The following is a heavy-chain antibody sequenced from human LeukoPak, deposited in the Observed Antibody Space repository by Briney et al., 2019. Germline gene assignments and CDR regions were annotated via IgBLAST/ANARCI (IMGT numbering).Heavy chain of an antibody. Sequence: GGSLRLSCAASGFTFSSYWMSWVRQAPGKGLEWVANIKQDGSEKYYVGSVKGRFTISRDNARNSLYLQMNSLRAEDTAVYYCARDNYDSSGPYYFDYWGQGTLVTVSS. D-gene: IGHD3-22*01. CDR2: IKQDGSEK. CDR3: ARDNYDSSGPYYFDY. CDR1: GFTFSSYW. V-gene: IGHV3-7*01. J-gene: IGHJ4*02.